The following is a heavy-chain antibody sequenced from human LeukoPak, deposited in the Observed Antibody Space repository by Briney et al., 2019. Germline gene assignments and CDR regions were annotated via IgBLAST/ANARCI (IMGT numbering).Heavy chain of an antibody. D-gene: IGHD6-19*01. V-gene: IGHV1-2*02. J-gene: IGHJ4*02. CDR2: INPNSGGT. CDR1: GYTFTSYA. CDR3: ARDPNSSGWYFVFDY. Sequence: ASVKVSCKASGYTFTSYAMHWVRQAPGQGLEWMGWINPNSGGTNYAQKFQGRVTMTRDTSISTAYMELSRLRSDDTAVYYCARDPNSSGWYFVFDYWGQGTLVTVSS.